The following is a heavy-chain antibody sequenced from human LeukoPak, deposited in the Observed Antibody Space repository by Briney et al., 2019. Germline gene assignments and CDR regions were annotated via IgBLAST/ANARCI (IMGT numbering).Heavy chain of an antibody. Sequence: GGSLRLSCAASGFTVSNYMTWVRQAPGKGLEWVSVIYSGGNTYYADSVKGRFTISRDTSKNTLYLQMNSLRAEDTAVYYCARDLSSVGLRNWFEPWGQGTLVTVSS. D-gene: IGHD1-26*01. V-gene: IGHV3-66*01. CDR1: GFTVSNY. J-gene: IGHJ5*02. CDR3: ARDLSSVGLRNWFEP. CDR2: IYSGGNT.